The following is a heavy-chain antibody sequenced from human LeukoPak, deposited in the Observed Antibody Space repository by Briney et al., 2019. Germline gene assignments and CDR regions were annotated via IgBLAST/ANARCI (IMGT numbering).Heavy chain of an antibody. CDR1: GGTFSSYA. CDR2: IIPIFGTA. Sequence: GASVKVSCKASGGTFSSYAISWVRQAPGQGLEWMGGIIPIFGTANYAQKFQGRVTITADESTSTAYMELSSLRSEDTAVYYCARGGRYTAMWWYWGQGTLVTVSS. CDR3: ARGGRYTAMWWY. D-gene: IGHD5-18*01. J-gene: IGHJ4*02. V-gene: IGHV1-69*13.